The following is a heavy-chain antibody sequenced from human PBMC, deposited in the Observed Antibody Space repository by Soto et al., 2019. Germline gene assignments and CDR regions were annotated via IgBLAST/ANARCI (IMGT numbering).Heavy chain of an antibody. CDR1: GFTFSSYS. Sequence: EVQLVESGGGLVKPGGSLRLSCAASGFTFSSYSMNWVRQAPGKGLEWVSSISSSSSYIYYADSVKGRFTISRDNAKNALYLQMNSLRAEDTAVYYCAREITPVTGLGYYYYYYMDVWGEGTTVTVSS. V-gene: IGHV3-21*01. CDR3: AREITPVTGLGYYYYYYMDV. D-gene: IGHD1-20*01. J-gene: IGHJ6*03. CDR2: ISSSSSYI.